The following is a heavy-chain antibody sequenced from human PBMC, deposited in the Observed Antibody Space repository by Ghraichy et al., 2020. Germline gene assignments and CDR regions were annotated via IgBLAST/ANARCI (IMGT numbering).Heavy chain of an antibody. CDR1: GGSISSSSYY. CDR2: IYYSGST. D-gene: IGHD3-3*01. V-gene: IGHV4-39*01. J-gene: IGHJ6*02. CDR3: ARAEGSTIFGVVTDYYYYGMDV. Sequence: SETLSLTCTVSGGSISSSSYYWGWIRQPPGKGLEWIGSIYYSGSTYYNPSLKSRVTISVDTSKNQFSLKLSSVTAADTAVYYCARAEGSTIFGVVTDYYYYGMDVWGQGTTVTVSS.